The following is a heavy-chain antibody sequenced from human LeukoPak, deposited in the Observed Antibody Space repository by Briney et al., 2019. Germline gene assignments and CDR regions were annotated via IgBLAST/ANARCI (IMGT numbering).Heavy chain of an antibody. J-gene: IGHJ5*02. V-gene: IGHV1-2*06. Sequence: ASVKVSCKASGYTSTGYYMHWVRQAPGQGLEWMGRINPNSGGTNYAQKFQGRVTMTRDTSISTAYMELSRLRSDDTAVYYCARDRKYCSSTSCHTNWFDPWGQGTLVTVSS. D-gene: IGHD2-2*02. CDR3: ARDRKYCSSTSCHTNWFDP. CDR2: INPNSGGT. CDR1: GYTSTGYY.